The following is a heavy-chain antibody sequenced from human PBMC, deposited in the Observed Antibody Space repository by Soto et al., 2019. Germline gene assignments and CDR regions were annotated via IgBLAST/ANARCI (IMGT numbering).Heavy chain of an antibody. Sequence: QVRLQESGPSLVKPSQTLSLTCKVTVDYVANNGYYWTWIRQVPGKGLEFMGYTYNTGATSYSPSLKTRLSISLDTSKNQFSLVLTSVTAADSAMYFCARRDGNRRGYPIDFWGQGTLVVVSS. CDR3: ARRDGNRRGYPIDF. V-gene: IGHV4-31*03. CDR2: TYNTGAT. J-gene: IGHJ4*02. CDR1: VDYVANNGYY. D-gene: IGHD5-18*01.